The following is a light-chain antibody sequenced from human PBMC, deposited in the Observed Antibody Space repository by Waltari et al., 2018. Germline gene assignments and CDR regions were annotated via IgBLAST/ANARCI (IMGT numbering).Light chain of an antibody. Sequence: DIVMTQSPDSLAVSLVARATINRKSGQCVLYSSNNRNYLAWYQQKPGQAPKLLIYWASTRESGVPDRFSGSGSGTDFTLTISSLQAEDVAAYYCQQYYSIPYTFGQGTKLEIK. V-gene: IGKV4-1*01. J-gene: IGKJ2*01. CDR3: QQYYSIPYT. CDR1: QCVLYSSNNRNY. CDR2: WAS.